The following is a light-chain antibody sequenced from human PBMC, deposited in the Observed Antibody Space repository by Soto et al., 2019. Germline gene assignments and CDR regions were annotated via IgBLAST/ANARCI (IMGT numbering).Light chain of an antibody. CDR3: LQYNAYPLT. J-gene: IGKJ4*01. CDR2: KAS. V-gene: IGKV1-5*03. CDR1: ESISTW. Sequence: DTQMTQSPSTLSASVGDRVTISCRASESISTWLAWYQQKPGKAPNLLIQKASSLESGAPSRFRGSGSGTSFSLTISSLQPDDFATYYCLQYNAYPLTFGGGTKVLIK.